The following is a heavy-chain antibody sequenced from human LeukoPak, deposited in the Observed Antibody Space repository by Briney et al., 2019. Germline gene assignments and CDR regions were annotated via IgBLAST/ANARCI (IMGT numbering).Heavy chain of an antibody. V-gene: IGHV3-21*01. CDR1: GFTFSSYS. J-gene: IGHJ4*02. CDR2: NSSSSSYI. CDR3: ARDGIAAADY. D-gene: IGHD6-13*01. Sequence: GSLRLSCAASGFTFSSYSMNWVRQAPGKGLEWVSSNSSSSSYIYYADSVKGRFTISRDNAKNSLYLQMNSLRAEDTAVYYCARDGIAAADYWGQGTLVTVSS.